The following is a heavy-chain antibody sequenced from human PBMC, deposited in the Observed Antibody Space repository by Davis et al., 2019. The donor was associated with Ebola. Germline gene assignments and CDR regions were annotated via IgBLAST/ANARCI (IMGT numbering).Heavy chain of an antibody. Sequence: SETLSLTCAVSGGSISSGGYSWSWIRQSPGKGLEWIGYIYYSGNAYYNPSLKSRVTISVDTSKNQFSLKLSSVTAADTAVYYCAGAGYSSGWNFDYWGQGTLVTVSS. CDR2: IYYSGNA. V-gene: IGHV4-30-2*06. CDR3: AGAGYSSGWNFDY. CDR1: GGSISSGGYS. D-gene: IGHD6-19*01. J-gene: IGHJ4*02.